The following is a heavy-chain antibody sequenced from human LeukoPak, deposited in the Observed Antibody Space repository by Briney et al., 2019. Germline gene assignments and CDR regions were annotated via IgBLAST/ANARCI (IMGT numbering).Heavy chain of an antibody. CDR1: GGTFSSYA. Sequence: ASVKVSCKASGGTFSSYAISWVRQAPGQGLEWMGGIIPIFGTANYAQKFQGRVTITADESTSTAYMELSSLRSEDTAVYYCAITYDFWSGYLGVPPSGLDPWGQGTLVTVSS. CDR3: AITYDFWSGYLGVPPSGLDP. D-gene: IGHD3-3*01. V-gene: IGHV1-69*13. J-gene: IGHJ5*02. CDR2: IIPIFGTA.